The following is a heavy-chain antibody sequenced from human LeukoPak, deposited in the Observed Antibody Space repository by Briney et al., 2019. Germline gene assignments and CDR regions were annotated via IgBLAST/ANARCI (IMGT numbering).Heavy chain of an antibody. CDR1: GGTFSIYA. CDR3: ARDGRGGRENWFDP. V-gene: IGHV1-69*06. J-gene: IGHJ5*02. Sequence: SVKVSCKASGGTFSIYAFSWVRQAPGQGLEWMGRILPIFGTTSYAQNFQGRVTITADKYTSTVYMELSSLRSEDTAVYYCARDGRGGRENWFDPWGQGTLVTVSS. D-gene: IGHD2-15*01. CDR2: ILPIFGTT.